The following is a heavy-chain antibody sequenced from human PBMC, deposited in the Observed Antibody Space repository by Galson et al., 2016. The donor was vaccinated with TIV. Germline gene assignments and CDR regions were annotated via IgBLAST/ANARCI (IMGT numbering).Heavy chain of an antibody. V-gene: IGHV4-38-2*01. D-gene: IGHD3-10*01. CDR2: ISYSGST. J-gene: IGHJ4*02. CDR1: GYSISSGYY. Sequence: ETLSLTCAVSGYSISSGYYWGWIRQSPRKGLQWIATISYSGSTYYNPSLESRAILSLDTSNNHFSLRLGSATAAATAVYYCARVATYGSGSYQWNFESWGQGILVTVSS. CDR3: ARVATYGSGSYQWNFES.